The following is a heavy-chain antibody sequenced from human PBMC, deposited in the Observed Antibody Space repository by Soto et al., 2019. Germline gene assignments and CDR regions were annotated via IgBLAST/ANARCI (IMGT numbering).Heavy chain of an antibody. CDR1: GGSITSGGYS. V-gene: IGHV4-30-2*06. CDR2: TYQSGSA. J-gene: IGHJ6*02. Sequence: SETLSLTCTVSGGSITSGGYSWTWIRQSPGKGLEWIGYTYQSGSAYYNPSLKSRVTISVDRSKNQFSLNLTSVTAADTAVYYCARDYYGLDVWGQGTTVTVSS. CDR3: ARDYYGLDV.